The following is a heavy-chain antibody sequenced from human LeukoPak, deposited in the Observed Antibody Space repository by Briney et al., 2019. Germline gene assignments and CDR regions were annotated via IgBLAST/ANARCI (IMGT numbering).Heavy chain of an antibody. Sequence: GGSLRLSCAASGFTFSSYSMNWVRQAPGKGLEWVSCISSSSSTIYYADSVKGRFTISRDNAKNSLYLQMNSLRAEDTAVYYCARALYSGYDYRYWGQGTLVTVSS. CDR3: ARALYSGYDYRY. V-gene: IGHV3-48*01. D-gene: IGHD5-12*01. CDR2: ISSSSSTI. J-gene: IGHJ4*02. CDR1: GFTFSSYS.